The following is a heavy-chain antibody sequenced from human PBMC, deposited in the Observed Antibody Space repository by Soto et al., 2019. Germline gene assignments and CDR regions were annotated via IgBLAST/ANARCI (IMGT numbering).Heavy chain of an antibody. J-gene: IGHJ4*02. V-gene: IGHV1-69*06. CDR2: FIPFFGSP. CDR3: ATATTEYNSAFDF. CDR1: GGTFSSYV. D-gene: IGHD6-25*01. Sequence: SVKVSCKASGGTFSSYVINWVRQAPGQGLEWMGSFIPFFGSPNYAQKFQGRVTLTADKSTSTAYMALTSLRFQDTAMYFCATATTEYNSAFDFWGPGTLVTVSS.